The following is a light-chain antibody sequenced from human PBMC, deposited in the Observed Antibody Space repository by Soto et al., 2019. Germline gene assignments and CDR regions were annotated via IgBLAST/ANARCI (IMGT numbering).Light chain of an antibody. CDR1: SSNIGAGYD. CDR2: GNS. V-gene: IGLV1-40*01. Sequence: QSALTQPPSVSGAPGQRVTISCTGSSSNIGAGYDVHWYQQLPGTAPKLLIYGNSNRPSGVPDRFSGSKSGTSASLAITGLQAEDEADYYCQSYDTRLSGSVFGTGTKVNVL. J-gene: IGLJ1*01. CDR3: QSYDTRLSGSV.